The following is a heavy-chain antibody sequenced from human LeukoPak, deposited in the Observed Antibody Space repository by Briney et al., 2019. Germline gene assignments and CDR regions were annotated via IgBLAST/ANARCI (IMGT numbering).Heavy chain of an antibody. CDR1: GGSFSGYY. CDR2: INHSGST. V-gene: IGHV4-34*01. J-gene: IGHJ6*03. CDR3: ARVVVAATWGLTPYYYYYYMDV. Sequence: SETLSLTCAVYGGSFSGYYWSWIRQPPGKGLEWIGEINHSGSTNYNPSLKSRVTISVDTSKNQFSLKLSSVTAADTAVYYCARVVVAATWGLTPYYYYYYMDVWGKGTTVTVSS. D-gene: IGHD2-15*01.